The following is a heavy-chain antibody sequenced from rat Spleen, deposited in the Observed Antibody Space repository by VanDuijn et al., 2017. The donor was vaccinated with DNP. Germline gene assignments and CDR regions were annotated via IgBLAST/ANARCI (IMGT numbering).Heavy chain of an antibody. V-gene: IGHV2-27*01. J-gene: IGHJ2*01. D-gene: IGHD1-2*01. CDR2: IQSGAGST. CDR3: ARHYTY. Sequence: QVQLKESGPGLVQPSETLSLTCTVSGFSLTTYHVHWIRQPPGKGLEWLGRIQSGAGSTDYNSVLKSRLSISRDTSKSQVFLKMNSVQTEDTAIYFCARHYTYWGQGVMVTVSS. CDR1: GFSLTTYH.